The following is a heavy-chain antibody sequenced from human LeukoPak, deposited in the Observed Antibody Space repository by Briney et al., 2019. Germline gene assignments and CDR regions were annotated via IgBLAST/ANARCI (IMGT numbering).Heavy chain of an antibody. CDR2: IKPDGSDQ. J-gene: IGHJ4*02. CDR1: GFTFSSYW. V-gene: IGHV3-7*04. Sequence: PGGSLRLSCAASGFTFSSYWMNWVRQAPGKGLEWVANIKPDGSDQYYVDSVKGRFTISRDNAKNSLYLQMNSLGAEDTAVYYCARENFQYWAQGTLVTVSS. CDR3: ARENFQY.